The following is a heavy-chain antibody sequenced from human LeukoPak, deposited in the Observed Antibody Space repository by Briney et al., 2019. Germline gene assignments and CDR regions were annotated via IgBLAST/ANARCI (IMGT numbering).Heavy chain of an antibody. Sequence: PGGSLRLSCAASGFTFSSYWMHWVRQAPGKGLVWVSRINSDGSSTSYADSVKGRFTISRDNAKNTLYLQMNSLRAEDTAVYYCARDDCSGTSCYTDYYYYGMDVWGQGTTVTVSS. CDR2: INSDGSST. CDR3: ARDDCSGTSCYTDYYYYGMDV. J-gene: IGHJ6*02. CDR1: GFTFSSYW. V-gene: IGHV3-74*01. D-gene: IGHD2-2*02.